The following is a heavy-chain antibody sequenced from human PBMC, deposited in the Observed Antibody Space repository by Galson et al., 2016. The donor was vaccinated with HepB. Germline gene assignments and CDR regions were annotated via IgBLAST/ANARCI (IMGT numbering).Heavy chain of an antibody. CDR1: GGSFNAYY. D-gene: IGHD2-15*01. CDR2: INYTGST. Sequence: SETLSLTCGVYGGSFNAYYWSWIRQPPGKGLEWIGEINYTGSTKYTPSLKSRVNISVDTSKNQFSLKLSSMTAADTAVYYCARVVVAATNWFDPWGQGTLVTVSS. CDR3: ARVVVAATNWFDP. J-gene: IGHJ5*02. V-gene: IGHV4-34*01.